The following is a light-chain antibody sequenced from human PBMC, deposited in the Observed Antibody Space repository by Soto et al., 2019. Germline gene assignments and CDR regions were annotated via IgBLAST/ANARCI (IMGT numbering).Light chain of an antibody. CDR1: SSYVGSYNL. CDR3: CSYAGSSTSV. CDR2: EVS. Sequence: QSVLTQPASVSGSPGQSITISCTGTSSYVGSYNLVSWYQQHPGKAPKLMIYEVSKRPSGVSNRFSGSKSGNTASLTISGLQAEDEADYYCCSYAGSSTSVFGTGTRSPS. V-gene: IGLV2-23*02. J-gene: IGLJ1*01.